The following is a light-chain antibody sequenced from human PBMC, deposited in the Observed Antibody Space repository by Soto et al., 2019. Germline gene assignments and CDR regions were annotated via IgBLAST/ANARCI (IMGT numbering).Light chain of an antibody. Sequence: QSVLTQPPSASGTPGQRVTISCSGGSSNIGSRSVHWFQQLPGTGPKLLIYKDTQRPSGVPDRFSGSKSGASASLAISGLRSDDEADYYCSAWDDSLRAWVFGGGTKLPVL. CDR2: KDT. J-gene: IGLJ3*02. CDR3: SAWDDSLRAWV. CDR1: SSNIGSRS. V-gene: IGLV1-47*01.